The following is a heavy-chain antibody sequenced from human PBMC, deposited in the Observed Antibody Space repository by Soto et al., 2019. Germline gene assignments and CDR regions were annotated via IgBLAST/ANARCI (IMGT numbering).Heavy chain of an antibody. J-gene: IGHJ4*02. V-gene: IGHV4-4*02. Sequence: SETLSLTCAVSGGSISSSSWWTWVRQSPGKGLEWIGEIFESGATNYNPSLKSRLTMSVDKSKNQFSLNLSSLAAADTAVYFCTTSHAGELNNWGQGTLVTVSS. CDR2: IFESGAT. CDR3: TTSHAGELNN. D-gene: IGHD1-7*01. CDR1: GGSISSSSW.